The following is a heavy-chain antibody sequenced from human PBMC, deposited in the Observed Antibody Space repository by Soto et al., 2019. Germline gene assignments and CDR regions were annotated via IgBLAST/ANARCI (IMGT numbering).Heavy chain of an antibody. V-gene: IGHV3-15*01. D-gene: IGHD3-22*01. CDR1: GFTFRNAW. J-gene: IGHJ4*02. CDR3: LLNYYDTSSSYPYYFDY. Sequence: GGSLRLSCAASGFTFRNAWMSWVRQAPGRGLEWVGRIKSKADGGTTDYAAPVQGRFSISRDDSKNTLYLQMNSLKTEDTAVYYRLLNYYDTSSSYPYYFDYWGQGT. CDR2: IKSKADGGTT.